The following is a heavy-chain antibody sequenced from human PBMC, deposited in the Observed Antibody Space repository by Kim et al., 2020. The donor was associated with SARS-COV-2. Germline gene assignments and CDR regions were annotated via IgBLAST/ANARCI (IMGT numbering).Heavy chain of an antibody. CDR1: GYTFTSYA. CDR3: ARTPEEYCGGDCYVDFDY. J-gene: IGHJ4*02. CDR2: INTNTGNP. D-gene: IGHD2-21*02. V-gene: IGHV7-4-1*02. Sequence: ASVKVSCKASGYTFTSYAMNWVRQAPGQGLEWMGWINTNTGNPTYAQGFTGRFVFSLDTSVNTAYLQISSLKAEDTAVYYCARTPEEYCGGDCYVDFDYWGQGTLVTVSS.